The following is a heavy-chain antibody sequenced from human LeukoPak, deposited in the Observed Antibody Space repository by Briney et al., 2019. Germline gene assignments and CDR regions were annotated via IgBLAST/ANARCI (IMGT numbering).Heavy chain of an antibody. CDR2: ISYDGSNK. CDR3: ANEANIVVVPAARYYYGMDV. D-gene: IGHD2-2*01. CDR1: GFTFSSYG. J-gene: IGHJ6*04. Sequence: PGGSLRLSCAASGFTFSSYGMHWVRQAPGKGLEWVAVISYDGSNKYYADSVEGRFTISRDNSKNTLYLQMNSLRAEDTAVYYCANEANIVVVPAARYYYGMDVWGKGTTVTVSS. V-gene: IGHV3-30*18.